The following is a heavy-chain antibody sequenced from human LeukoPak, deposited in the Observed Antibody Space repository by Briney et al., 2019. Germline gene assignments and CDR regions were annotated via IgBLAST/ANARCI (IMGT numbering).Heavy chain of an antibody. CDR2: INARGDT. CDR1: GWSFNDYY. J-gene: IGHJ5*02. V-gene: IGHV4-34*01. Sequence: SETLSLTCAVYGWSFNDYYWNWIRQPPGKGREWIGEINARGDTNYNPSLKSRVTISVDTSKKQFSLRLTSMIAADTALYYCARGQVPAARGYNWFDPWGQGTLVTVSS. D-gene: IGHD2-2*01. CDR3: ARGQVPAARGYNWFDP.